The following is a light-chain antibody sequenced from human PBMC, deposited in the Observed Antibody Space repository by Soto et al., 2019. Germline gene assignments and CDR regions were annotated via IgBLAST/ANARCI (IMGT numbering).Light chain of an antibody. J-gene: IGLJ1*01. CDR1: SSDVGGSNF. V-gene: IGLV2-14*01. CDR2: EVS. Sequence: QSALTQPASVSGSPGQSITISCTGTSSDVGGSNFVSWYQQHPGKAPKVVIYEVSNRPSGVSNRFSASKSGNTASLTISGLQAEDEADYYCSSYTSSSTYGCGTGTKLTVL. CDR3: SSYTSSSTYG.